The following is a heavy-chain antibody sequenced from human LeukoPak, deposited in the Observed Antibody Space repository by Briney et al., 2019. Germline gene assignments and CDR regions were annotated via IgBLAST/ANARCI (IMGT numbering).Heavy chain of an antibody. CDR3: ARVRHCSSTSCPYYFDY. CDR1: GGSISSGGYY. CDR2: IYYSGST. V-gene: IGHV4-31*03. D-gene: IGHD2-2*01. J-gene: IGHJ4*02. Sequence: SQTLSLTCTVSGGSISSGGYYWSWIRQHPGKGLEWIGYIYYSGSTYYNPSLKSRVTISVDTPKNQFSLKLSSVTAADTAVYYCARVRHCSSTSCPYYFDYWGQGTLVTVSS.